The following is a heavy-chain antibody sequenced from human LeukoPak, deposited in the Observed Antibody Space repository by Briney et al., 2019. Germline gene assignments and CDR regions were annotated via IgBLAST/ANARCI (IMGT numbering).Heavy chain of an antibody. J-gene: IGHJ3*02. D-gene: IGHD1-26*01. V-gene: IGHV4-4*02. Sequence: PSDTLSLTCAVSGGSISSSNWWSWVRQPPGKGLEWIGEIYHSGSTNYNPSLKSRVTISVDKSKNQFSLKLSSVTAADTALYYCAREGGSYRREAFDIWGQGTMVTVSS. CDR1: GGSISSSNW. CDR3: AREGGSYRREAFDI. CDR2: IYHSGST.